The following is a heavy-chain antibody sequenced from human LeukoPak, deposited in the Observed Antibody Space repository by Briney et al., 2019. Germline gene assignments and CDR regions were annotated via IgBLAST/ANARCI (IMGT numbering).Heavy chain of an antibody. D-gene: IGHD1-1*01. CDR3: ARDRGTWNDDGFDY. CDR2: IYHSGST. J-gene: IGHJ4*02. Sequence: SETLSLTCTVSGYSISSGYYWGWIRQPPGKGLEWIGSIYHSGSTYYNPSLKSRVTISVDTSKNPFSLKLSSVTAADTAVYYCARDRGTWNDDGFDYWGQGTLVTVSS. CDR1: GYSISSGYY. V-gene: IGHV4-38-2*02.